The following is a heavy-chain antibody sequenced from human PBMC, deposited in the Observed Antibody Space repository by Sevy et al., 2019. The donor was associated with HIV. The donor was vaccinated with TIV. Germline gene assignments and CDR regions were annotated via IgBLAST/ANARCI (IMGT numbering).Heavy chain of an antibody. J-gene: IGHJ5*02. Sequence: SETLSLTCTVSGGSISSYYWSWIRQPPGKGLEWIGYIYYSGSTNYNPSLKSRVTISVDTSKNQFSPKLSSVTAADTAVYYCAGYSSGWYNWFDPWGQGTLVTVSS. V-gene: IGHV4-59*01. CDR2: IYYSGST. D-gene: IGHD6-19*01. CDR3: AGYSSGWYNWFDP. CDR1: GGSISSYY.